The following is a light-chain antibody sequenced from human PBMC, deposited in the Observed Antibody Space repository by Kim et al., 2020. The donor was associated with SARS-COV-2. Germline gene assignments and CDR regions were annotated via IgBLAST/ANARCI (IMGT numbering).Light chain of an antibody. CDR2: GAS. V-gene: IGKV3-20*01. CDR1: ESVTNNY. J-gene: IGKJ4*01. CDR3: QQSSHSPLT. Sequence: SPGERATLSCRASESVTNNYLAWFQQKPGQTPRLLSYGASRRATGIPDRFSASGSGTDFSLTSSRLESEDFAVYYCQQSSHSPLTFGGGTKVDIK.